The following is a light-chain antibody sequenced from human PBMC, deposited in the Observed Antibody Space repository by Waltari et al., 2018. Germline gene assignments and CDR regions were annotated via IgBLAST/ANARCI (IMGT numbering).Light chain of an antibody. CDR2: DAS. CDR1: QDIKKS. J-gene: IGKJ4*01. Sequence: DIHMTQSPSSLSAPVGDRVTITCQASQDIKKSLNWFHQKPGKAPKVLIFDASNSQTGAPSRFSGSGSGTDCTLTISSLQPEDMGTYYCQQYHSVPLTFGGGTKVEIK. CDR3: QQYHSVPLT. V-gene: IGKV1-33*01.